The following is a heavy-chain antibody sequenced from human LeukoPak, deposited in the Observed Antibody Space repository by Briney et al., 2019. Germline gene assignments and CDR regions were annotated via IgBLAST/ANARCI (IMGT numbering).Heavy chain of an antibody. CDR2: ISAYNGNT. CDR3: AREVATPYYYGSGSQNWFDP. V-gene: IGHV1-18*01. D-gene: IGHD3-10*01. CDR1: GGTFSSYA. J-gene: IGHJ5*02. Sequence: ASVKVSCKASGGTFSSYAISWVRQAPGQGLEWMGWISAYNGNTNYAQKLQGRVTMTTDTSTSTAYMELRGLRSDDTAVCYCAREVATPYYYGSGSQNWFDPWGQGTLVTVSS.